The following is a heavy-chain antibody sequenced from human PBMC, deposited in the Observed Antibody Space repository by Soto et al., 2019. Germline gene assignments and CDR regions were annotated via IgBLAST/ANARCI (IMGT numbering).Heavy chain of an antibody. CDR3: ARGRRKALAYTSWYFDL. J-gene: IGHJ2*01. CDR2: INHSGIT. V-gene: IGHV4-34*01. CDR1: GASFSDYY. Sequence: SETLSLTCAGFGASFSDYYWSWVRQPRWKGLEWIGEINHSGITNYNPSLKSRVSISVDTSQNQFSLKLSSVTAADTAMYFCARGRRKALAYTSWYFDLWGRGTLVTV. D-gene: IGHD1-1*01.